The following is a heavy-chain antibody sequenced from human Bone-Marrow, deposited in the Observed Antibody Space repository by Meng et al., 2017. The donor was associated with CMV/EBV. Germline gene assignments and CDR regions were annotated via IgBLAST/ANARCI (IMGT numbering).Heavy chain of an antibody. Sequence: SEILSLTCTVSGGSVSSGSYYWSWIRQPPGKGLEWMGYIYDSGSTNYNPSLKSRVTISIDTSKNQFSLKLSSVSAADTAVYYCARDRGQDDSTDYWGQGTLVTVSS. CDR1: GGSVSSGSYY. V-gene: IGHV4-61*01. CDR2: IYDSGST. D-gene: IGHD3-22*01. J-gene: IGHJ4*02. CDR3: ARDRGQDDSTDY.